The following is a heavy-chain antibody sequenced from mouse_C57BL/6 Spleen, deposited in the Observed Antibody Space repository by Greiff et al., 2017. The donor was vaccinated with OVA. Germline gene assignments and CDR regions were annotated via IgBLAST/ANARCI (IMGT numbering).Heavy chain of an antibody. D-gene: IGHD4-1*01. V-gene: IGHV1-26*01. CDR1: GYTFTDYY. CDR3: ARCGWDVGYFDV. Sequence: EVQLQQSGPDLVKPGASVKISCKASGYTFTDYYMNWVKQSHGKSLEWIGDINPNNGGTSYNQKFKGKATLTVDKSSSTAYMELRSLTSEDSAVYYCARCGWDVGYFDVWGTGTTVTVSS. J-gene: IGHJ1*03. CDR2: INPNNGGT.